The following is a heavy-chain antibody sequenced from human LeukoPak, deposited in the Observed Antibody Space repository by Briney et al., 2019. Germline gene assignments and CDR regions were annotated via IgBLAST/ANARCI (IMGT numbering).Heavy chain of an antibody. CDR2: ISAQGGTI. J-gene: IGHJ4*02. Sequence: TGGSLRLSCVVSGFSVSSNFMNWVRQAPGKGLEWVSAISAQGGTIYYADSVKGRFTTSRDNSKNTLYLQVSSLRAVDTAVYYCAKTAPDTTYFDSWGKGTPVTVSS. CDR1: GFSVSSNF. D-gene: IGHD2-21*02. CDR3: AKTAPDTTYFDS. V-gene: IGHV3-23*01.